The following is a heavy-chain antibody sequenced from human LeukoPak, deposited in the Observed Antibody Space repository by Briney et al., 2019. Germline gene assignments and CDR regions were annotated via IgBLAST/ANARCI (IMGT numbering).Heavy chain of an antibody. V-gene: IGHV3-74*01. J-gene: IGHJ4*02. D-gene: IGHD3-22*01. CDR1: GITFSSYW. Sequence: PGGSLRLSCAASGITFSSYWMHWVRQAPGKGPVWVARIRSDGSSTDYADSVRGRFTISRDNAKNTLYLQMNSLRAEDTAVYYCAREQGYYSVPGYWGQGTLVTVSS. CDR2: IRSDGSST. CDR3: AREQGYYSVPGY.